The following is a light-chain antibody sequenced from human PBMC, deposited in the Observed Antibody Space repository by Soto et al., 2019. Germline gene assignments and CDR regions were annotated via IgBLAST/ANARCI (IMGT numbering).Light chain of an antibody. Sequence: EAVMTQSPGTLSVPPGESATLSCRASQSVTTKVAWYQQKPGQAPRLLIYGASTRATGVPARFSGRGSGTEFTLSISNLQSEDFGVYYCQQYKNWYSFGQGTKLEIK. CDR1: QSVTTK. J-gene: IGKJ2*03. CDR3: QQYKNWYS. V-gene: IGKV3-15*01. CDR2: GAS.